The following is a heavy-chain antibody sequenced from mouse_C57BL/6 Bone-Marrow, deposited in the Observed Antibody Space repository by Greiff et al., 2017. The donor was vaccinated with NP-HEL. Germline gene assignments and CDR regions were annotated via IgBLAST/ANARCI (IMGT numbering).Heavy chain of an antibody. CDR2: IRSKSNNYAT. V-gene: IGHV10-1*01. Sequence: EVKLMESGGGLVQPKGSLKLSCAASGFSFNTYAMNWVRQAPGQGLEWVARIRSKSNNYATYYADSVKDRFTISRVDSESMLYLQMNNLKTEDTALYYCVRGGRPAGDYWGQGTTLTVSS. J-gene: IGHJ2*01. D-gene: IGHD3-3*01. CDR3: VRGGRPAGDY. CDR1: GFSFNTYA.